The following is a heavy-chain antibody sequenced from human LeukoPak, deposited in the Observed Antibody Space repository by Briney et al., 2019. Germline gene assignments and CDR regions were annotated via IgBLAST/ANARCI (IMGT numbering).Heavy chain of an antibody. J-gene: IGHJ4*02. CDR3: ARGHSSVVTAIPYYFDY. CDR1: GGSFSGYY. Sequence: SETLSLTCAVYGGSFSGYYWSWIRQPPGKGLEWIGEINHSGSTYYNPSLRSRVTISVDTSKNQVSLRMNSVTAADTAVYYCARGHSSVVTAIPYYFDYWGRGTLVTVSS. D-gene: IGHD2-21*02. CDR2: INHSGST. V-gene: IGHV4-34*01.